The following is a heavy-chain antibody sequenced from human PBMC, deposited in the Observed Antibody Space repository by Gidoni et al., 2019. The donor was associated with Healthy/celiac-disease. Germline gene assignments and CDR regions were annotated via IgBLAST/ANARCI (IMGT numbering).Heavy chain of an antibody. CDR2: ISYDGSNK. D-gene: IGHD3-22*01. Sequence: VQLVEAGGGVVQPGRSLRLSCAAAGFTFSLSAMHWVRQAPGKGLELLAVISYDGSNKYYADSVKGRFTISRDNSKNTLYLQMNSLRAEDTAVYYCASTDSSGYYPSFDYWGQGTLVTVSS. CDR1: GFTFSLSA. J-gene: IGHJ4*02. V-gene: IGHV3-30-3*01. CDR3: ASTDSSGYYPSFDY.